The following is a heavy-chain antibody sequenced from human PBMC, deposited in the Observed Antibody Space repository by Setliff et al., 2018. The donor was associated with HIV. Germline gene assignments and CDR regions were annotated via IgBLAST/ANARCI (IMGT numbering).Heavy chain of an antibody. CDR1: GLTDTYNY. D-gene: IGHD3-10*01. CDR3: AREGYASGTLGDLDY. J-gene: IGHJ4*02. CDR2: IYAGGST. V-gene: IGHV3-53*01. Sequence: PGGSLRLSCAASGLTDTYNYMSWVRQAPGKGLEWVSVIYAGGSTYYADSVKGRFTISRDNSKNMLYLQMDSLRAEDTAVYYCAREGYASGTLGDLDYWGQGTLVTVSS.